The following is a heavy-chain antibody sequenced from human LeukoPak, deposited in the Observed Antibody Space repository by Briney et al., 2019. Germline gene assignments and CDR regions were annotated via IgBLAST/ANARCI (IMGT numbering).Heavy chain of an antibody. CDR1: GGSISSYY. V-gene: IGHV4-59*08. J-gene: IGHJ4*02. CDR3: ARVGYYDSSGYLR. Sequence: PSETLSLTCTVSGGSISSYYWSWIRQPPGKGLEWIGYIYYSGSTNYNPSLKSRVTISVDTSKNQFSLKLSSVTAADTAVYYCARVGYYDSSGYLRWGQGTLVTVSS. CDR2: IYYSGST. D-gene: IGHD3-22*01.